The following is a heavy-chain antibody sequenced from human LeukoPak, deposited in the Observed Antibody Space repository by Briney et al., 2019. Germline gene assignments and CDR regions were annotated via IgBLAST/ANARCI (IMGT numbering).Heavy chain of an antibody. J-gene: IGHJ4*02. Sequence: GGSLRLSCAASGFSFNSDWMDWVRQAPGKGLEWVSTIGSSGGSTYYADSVRGRFTISRDNSKNTLYLQMNSLRAEDTAVYYCAKVFRDGYNYPFDYWGQGTLVTVSS. D-gene: IGHD5-24*01. CDR2: IGSSGGST. CDR3: AKVFRDGYNYPFDY. CDR1: GFSFNSDW. V-gene: IGHV3-23*01.